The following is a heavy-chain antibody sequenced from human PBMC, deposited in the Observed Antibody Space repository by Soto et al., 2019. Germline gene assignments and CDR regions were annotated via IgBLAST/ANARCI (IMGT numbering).Heavy chain of an antibody. CDR3: GRDPYSGARYYLDL. D-gene: IGHD1-26*01. J-gene: IGHJ4*02. CDR2: KWFFASGGNE. CDR1: SSRFYNYG. Sequence: FMSLSSATSSSRFYNYGIHCVRQTQGKGLEWVAVKWFFASGGNEYYADSVKGRFAISRDDSKQTAYLEMKSLRAEDTAVYYWGRDPYSGARYYLDLWAQGTQVTVSS. V-gene: IGHV3-33*01.